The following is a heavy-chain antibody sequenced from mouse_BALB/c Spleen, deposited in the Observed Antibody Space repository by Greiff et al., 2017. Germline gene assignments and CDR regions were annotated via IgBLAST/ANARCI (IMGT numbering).Heavy chain of an antibody. CDR2: ISSGGST. CDR3: ARGGAEAMDY. V-gene: IGHV5-6-5*01. Sequence: DVMLVESGGGLVKPGGSLKLSCAASGFTFSSYAMSWVRQTPEKRLEWVASISSGGSTYYPDSVKGRFTISRDNARNILYLQMSSLRSEDTAMYYCARGGAEAMDYWGQGTSVTVSS. J-gene: IGHJ4*01. CDR1: GFTFSSYA.